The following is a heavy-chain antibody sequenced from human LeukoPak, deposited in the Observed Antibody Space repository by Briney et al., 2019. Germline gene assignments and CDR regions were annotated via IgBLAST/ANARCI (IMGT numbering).Heavy chain of an antibody. D-gene: IGHD5-24*01. CDR2: ISSSGSTI. CDR3: ASQMATFDY. V-gene: IGHV3-48*04. CDR1: GFTFSSYW. J-gene: IGHJ4*02. Sequence: GGSLRLSCAASGFTFSSYWMSWVRQAPGKGLEWVSYISSSGSTIYYADSVKGRFTISRDNAKNSLYLQMNSLRAEDTAVYYCASQMATFDYWGQGTLVTVSS.